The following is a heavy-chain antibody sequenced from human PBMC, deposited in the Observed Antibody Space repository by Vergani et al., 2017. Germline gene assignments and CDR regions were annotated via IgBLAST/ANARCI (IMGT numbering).Heavy chain of an antibody. CDR3: ARWGNEKRLDS. Sequence: QVQLVESEGGVVQPGRSLTLSCVALGFPLSSHGMHWVRQAPGKGLEWVAVIWYYGSNKYYGDSVKGRFTISRDNSKNTLYLQMNSLRVEDTAVYYCARWGNEKRLDSWGQGTLVTVSS. CDR2: IWYYGSNK. J-gene: IGHJ5*01. CDR1: GFPLSSHG. V-gene: IGHV3-33*01. D-gene: IGHD1-1*01.